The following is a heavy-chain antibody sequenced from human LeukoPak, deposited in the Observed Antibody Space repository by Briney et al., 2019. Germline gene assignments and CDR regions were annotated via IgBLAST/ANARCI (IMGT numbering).Heavy chain of an antibody. V-gene: IGHV3-23*01. CDR2: INGGGDAT. J-gene: IGHJ3*01. Sequence: HPGGSLRLSCAASGFSFNNNAMSWVRQAPGKGLEWVSAINGGGDATEYADSVKGRFTISRDNSKKTLYLQMNSLRPEDTAAYYCARCTASCYANAFDVWGQGTLLTVSS. CDR3: ARCTASCYANAFDV. CDR1: GFSFNNNA. D-gene: IGHD2-2*01.